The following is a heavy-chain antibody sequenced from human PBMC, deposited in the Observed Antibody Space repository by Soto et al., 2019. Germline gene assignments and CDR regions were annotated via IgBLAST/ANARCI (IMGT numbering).Heavy chain of an antibody. D-gene: IGHD2-8*01. J-gene: IGHJ6*02. Sequence: PGGSLRLSCAASGFTFSSYGMHWVRQAPGKGLEWVAVIWYDGSNKYYADSVKGRFTISRDNSKNTLYLQMNSLRAEDTAVYYCATAYCTNGVCPHSYYYGMDVWGQATTVTVSS. CDR1: GFTFSSYG. V-gene: IGHV3-33*01. CDR2: IWYDGSNK. CDR3: ATAYCTNGVCPHSYYYGMDV.